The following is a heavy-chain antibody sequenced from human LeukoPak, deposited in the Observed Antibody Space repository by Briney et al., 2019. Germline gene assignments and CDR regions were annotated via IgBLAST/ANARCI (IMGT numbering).Heavy chain of an antibody. CDR2: IKSKTDGGTT. V-gene: IGHV3-15*01. D-gene: IGHD4-17*01. CDR3: TTDYGDYPPYYYYGMDV. Sequence: GGSLRLSCAASGFTFSNAWMSWVRQAPGKGLEWVGRIKSKTDGGTTDYAAPVKGRFTISREDSKNTLYLQMNSLKTEDTAVYYCTTDYGDYPPYYYYGMDVWGQGTTVTVSS. J-gene: IGHJ6*02. CDR1: GFTFSNAW.